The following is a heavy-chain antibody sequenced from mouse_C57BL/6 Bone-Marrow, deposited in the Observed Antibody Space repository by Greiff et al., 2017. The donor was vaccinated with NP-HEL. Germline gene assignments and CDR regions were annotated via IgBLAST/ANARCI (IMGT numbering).Heavy chain of an antibody. Sequence: QVQLQQPGAELVMPGASVKLSCKASGYTFTSYWMHWVKQRPGQGLEWIGEIDPSDSYPNYNQKFKGKSTLTVDKSSSKAYMQLSSLTSEDSAVYYCARDYGSSWFAYWGQGTLVTVSS. CDR2: IDPSDSYP. J-gene: IGHJ3*01. CDR1: GYTFTSYW. V-gene: IGHV1-69*01. D-gene: IGHD1-1*01. CDR3: ARDYGSSWFAY.